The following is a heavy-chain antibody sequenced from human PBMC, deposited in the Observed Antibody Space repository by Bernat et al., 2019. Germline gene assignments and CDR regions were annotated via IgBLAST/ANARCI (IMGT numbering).Heavy chain of an antibody. V-gene: IGHV3-53*02. CDR1: GFTVSSNY. J-gene: IGHJ4*02. CDR3: AIDSSGYYGYFDY. D-gene: IGHD3-22*01. Sequence: EVQLVETGGGLIQPGGSLRLSCAASGFTVSSNYMSWVRQAPGKGLAWVSVIYSGGSTYYADSVKGRFTISRDNSKNTLYLQMNSLRAEDTAVYYCAIDSSGYYGYFDYWGQGTQVTVSS. CDR2: IYSGGST.